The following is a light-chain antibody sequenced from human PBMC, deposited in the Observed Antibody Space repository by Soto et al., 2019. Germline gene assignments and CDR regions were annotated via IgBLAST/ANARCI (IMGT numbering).Light chain of an antibody. CDR3: QQSTGIPYT. V-gene: IGKV1-39*01. J-gene: IGKJ2*01. CDR1: QTIGTY. Sequence: DIQMTQSPSSLSASVGDRVTITCRASQTIGTYLNWYQQSPGKAPKLLIYAASTLQIGVPSRFSGSGSGTDFTLTIISLQPEDFSTYYCQQSTGIPYTFGQGTKLEIK. CDR2: AAS.